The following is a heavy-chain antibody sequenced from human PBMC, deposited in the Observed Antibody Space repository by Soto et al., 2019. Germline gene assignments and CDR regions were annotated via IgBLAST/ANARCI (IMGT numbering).Heavy chain of an antibody. Sequence: SETLSLTCAVSGASVRSYHWSWIRQAAGKGLEWIGRVQMSGTTNYNPSLKTRVTMSLDTSKNEVSLRMTSVTAADTAVYFCAKDRSTMRWFDPWGQGILVTVSS. CDR2: VQMSGTT. CDR3: AKDRSTMRWFDP. J-gene: IGHJ5*02. D-gene: IGHD1-1*01. V-gene: IGHV4-4*07. CDR1: GASVRSYH.